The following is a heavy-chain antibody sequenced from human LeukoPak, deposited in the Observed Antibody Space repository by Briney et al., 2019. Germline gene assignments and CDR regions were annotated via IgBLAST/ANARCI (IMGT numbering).Heavy chain of an antibody. CDR1: GFTISSYA. CDR3: VKDDRDYGDYVH. D-gene: IGHD4-17*01. J-gene: IGHJ1*01. V-gene: IGHV3-64D*06. CDR2: ISSDGGST. Sequence: SGGSLTLSCSASGFTISSYAMLWVRPAPGLGLKYVSAISSDGGSTYYADPVKGRFTISRDNSKNTLYLQMSSLRAEDTAVYYCVKDDRDYGDYVHWGQGTLVTVSS.